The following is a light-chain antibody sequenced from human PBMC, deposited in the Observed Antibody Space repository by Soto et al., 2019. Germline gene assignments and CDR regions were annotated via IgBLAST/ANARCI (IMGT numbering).Light chain of an antibody. J-gene: IGKJ1*01. CDR2: GAS. V-gene: IGKV3-20*01. CDR1: QSVSSYY. CDR3: QQSPVT. Sequence: DIVLTQSPGNLSLSPGERATLSCRASQSVSSYYLAWYQQKLGQAPRLLIYGASTRATGIPDRFSGSGSGTDFTLTITRLEPEDCALYYCQQSPVTFGQGSKVDIK.